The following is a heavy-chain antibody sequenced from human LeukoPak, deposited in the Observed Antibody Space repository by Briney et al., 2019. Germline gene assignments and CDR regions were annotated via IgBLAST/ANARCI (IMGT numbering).Heavy chain of an antibody. J-gene: IGHJ4*02. V-gene: IGHV3-66*01. CDR3: ARVPYSSSWPSYFDY. D-gene: IGHD6-13*01. Sequence: HPGGSLRLSCAASGFTFSSYEMNWVRQAPGKGLEWVSVIYSGGSTYYADSVKGRFTISRDNSKNTLYLQMNSLRAEDTAVYYCARVPYSSSWPSYFDYWGQGTLVTVSS. CDR2: IYSGGST. CDR1: GFTFSSYE.